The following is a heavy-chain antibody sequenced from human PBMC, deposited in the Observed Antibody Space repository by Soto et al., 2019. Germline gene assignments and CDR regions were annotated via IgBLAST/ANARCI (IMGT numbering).Heavy chain of an antibody. CDR1: GGTFSSYA. Sequence: GASVKVSCKASGGTFSSYAISWVRQAPGQGLEWMGGIIPIFGTANYAQKFQGRVTITADKSTSTAYMELSSLRSEDTAFFYCATLYSGGYYGNALDIWGQGTMVTVSS. D-gene: IGHD3-22*01. CDR2: IIPIFGTA. V-gene: IGHV1-69*06. J-gene: IGHJ3*02. CDR3: ATLYSGGYYGNALDI.